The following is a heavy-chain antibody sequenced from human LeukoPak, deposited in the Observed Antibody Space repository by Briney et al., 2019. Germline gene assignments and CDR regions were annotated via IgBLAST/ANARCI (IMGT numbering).Heavy chain of an antibody. CDR3: ARDILGGGSSADY. Sequence: GGSLRLSCAASGFNFSIYSMNWVRQAPGKGLEWVSYITRSSTTIYYADSVKGRFTISRDNAKNSLYLQMNSLRAEDTAVYYCARDILGGGSSADYWGQGTLVTVSS. CDR1: GFNFSIYS. CDR2: ITRSSTTI. V-gene: IGHV3-48*04. D-gene: IGHD2-15*01. J-gene: IGHJ4*02.